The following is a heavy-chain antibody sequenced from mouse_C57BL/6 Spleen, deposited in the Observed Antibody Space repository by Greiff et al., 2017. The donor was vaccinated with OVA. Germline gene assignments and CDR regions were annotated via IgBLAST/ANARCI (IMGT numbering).Heavy chain of an antibody. CDR3: ARPAQATPFAY. J-gene: IGHJ3*01. CDR1: GYTFTSYW. V-gene: IGHV1-69*01. CDR2: IDPSDSYT. Sequence: QVQLQQPGAELVMPGASVKLSCKASGYTFTSYWMHWVKQRPGQGLEWIGEIDPSDSYTNYNQKFKGKSTLTVDKSSSTAYMQLSSLTSEDSAVYYCARPAQATPFAYWGQGTLVTDSA. D-gene: IGHD3-2*02.